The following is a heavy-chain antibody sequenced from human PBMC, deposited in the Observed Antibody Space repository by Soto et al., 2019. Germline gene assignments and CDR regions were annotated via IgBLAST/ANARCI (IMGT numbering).Heavy chain of an antibody. CDR2: IYSGGST. CDR1: GFIVSSNY. V-gene: IGHV3-66*01. Sequence: LRLSCAASGFIVSSNYMNWVRQAPGKGLEWVSVIYSGGSTYYADSVKGRFTISRDNSKNTLYLQMNSLRAEDTAVYYCANLVGATYFDHWGQGTLVTVSS. D-gene: IGHD1-26*01. J-gene: IGHJ4*02. CDR3: ANLVGATYFDH.